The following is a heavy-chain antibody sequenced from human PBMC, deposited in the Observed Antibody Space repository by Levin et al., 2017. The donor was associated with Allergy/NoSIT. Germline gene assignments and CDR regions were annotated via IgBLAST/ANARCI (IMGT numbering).Heavy chain of an antibody. J-gene: IGHJ6*02. CDR2: IYYSGST. V-gene: IGHV4-59*01. CDR1: GGSISSYY. CDR3: ARRAPTYRFYYYYGMDV. Sequence: SQTLSLTCTVSGGSISSYYWSWIRQPPGKGLEWIGYIYYSGSTNYNPSLKSRVTISVDTSKNQFSLKLSSVTAADTAVYYCARRAPTYRFYYYYGMDVWGQGTTVTVSS. D-gene: IGHD2-2*01.